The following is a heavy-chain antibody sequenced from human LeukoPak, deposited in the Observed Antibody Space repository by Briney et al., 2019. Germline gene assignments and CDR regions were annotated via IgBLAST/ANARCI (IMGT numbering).Heavy chain of an antibody. CDR2: SDWDDDK. CDR1: GFSLSTSGML. CDR3: ARMFSPYYMDV. J-gene: IGHJ6*03. V-gene: IGHV2-70*11. Sequence: SGPALVKPTQTLTLTCTCSGFSLSTSGMLVSWIRQPPGKALEWLARSDWDDDKYYSTSLNTRPTISKDTSKNQVVLTMTNMDPVDTATYYCARMFSPYYMDVWGKGTTVTVSS.